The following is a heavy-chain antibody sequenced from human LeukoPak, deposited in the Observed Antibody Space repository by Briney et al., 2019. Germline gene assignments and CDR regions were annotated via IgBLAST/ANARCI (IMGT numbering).Heavy chain of an antibody. D-gene: IGHD3-10*01. Sequence: PGGSLRLSCAASGFSFSSYYMNWVRQTPGKGLEWVGNIKQDGSEKDYVDSVKGRFTISRDNAKNSLFLQMNSLRAEDTAVYYCARDNYGSGSHGDWGQGTLVTVSS. CDR2: IKQDGSEK. CDR1: GFSFSSYY. V-gene: IGHV3-7*04. CDR3: ARDNYGSGSHGD. J-gene: IGHJ4*02.